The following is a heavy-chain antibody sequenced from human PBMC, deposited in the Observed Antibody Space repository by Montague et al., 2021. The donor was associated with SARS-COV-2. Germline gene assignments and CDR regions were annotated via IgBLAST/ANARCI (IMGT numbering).Heavy chain of an antibody. CDR1: GGSVNSGSYS. CDR3: ARRPGDPYYVFWSGGFDI. J-gene: IGHJ3*02. Sequence: SETLSLTCTVSGGSVNSGSYSWDWIRQPPGKGLEWIGSIHYSGSTSYNPSLKSRVTISIDTSKNHFSLRVNSVTAADSAVYFCARRPGDPYYVFWSGGFDIWGQGTMVTVS. D-gene: IGHD3-3*01. CDR2: IHYSGST. V-gene: IGHV4-39*01.